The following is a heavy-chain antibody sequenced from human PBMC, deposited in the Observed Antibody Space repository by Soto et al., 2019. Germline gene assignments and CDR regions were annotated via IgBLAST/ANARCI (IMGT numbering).Heavy chain of an antibody. CDR2: IYYTGTT. D-gene: IGHD3-22*01. J-gene: IGHJ4*02. CDR1: GGSINNNYYY. Sequence: SETLSLTCTVSGGSINNNYYYWGWIRQSPGKGLEWIGYIYYTGTTKYNPSLKSRVTISVDSSKNQFSLKLDSVTAADTAVYYCARLGGYYQAFDSWGQGTLVTVSS. CDR3: ARLGGYYQAFDS. V-gene: IGHV4-61*05.